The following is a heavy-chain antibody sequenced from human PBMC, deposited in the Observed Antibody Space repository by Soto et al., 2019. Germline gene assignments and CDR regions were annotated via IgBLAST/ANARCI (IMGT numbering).Heavy chain of an antibody. CDR2: INPNRGGT. J-gene: IGHJ4*02. CDR1: GYPLTGYY. D-gene: IGHD3-3*01. CDR3: ARGTREGPIFGPSNHVDY. Sequence: ASLKVSCKDSGYPLTGYYMHWHRQAPGQGLEWMGWINPNRGGTIYAQNFKVWITMTRDTSISTAYMELRRLRSDDTAVYYCARGTREGPIFGPSNHVDYWGQGTRVTVSP. V-gene: IGHV1-2*04.